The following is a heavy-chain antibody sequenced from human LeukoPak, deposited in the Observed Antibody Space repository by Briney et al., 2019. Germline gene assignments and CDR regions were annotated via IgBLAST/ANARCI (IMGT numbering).Heavy chain of an antibody. D-gene: IGHD3-22*01. V-gene: IGHV1-46*01. J-gene: IGHJ4*02. Sequence: GASVKVSCKASGYTFTSYYMHWVRQAPGQGLEWMGIINPSGGSTSYAQKFQGRVTMTRDTSTSTVYMELSSLRSEDTAVYYCARDTANYYYDSSGYYFDYWGQGTLVTVSS. CDR2: INPSGGST. CDR1: GYTFTSYY. CDR3: ARDTANYYYDSSGYYFDY.